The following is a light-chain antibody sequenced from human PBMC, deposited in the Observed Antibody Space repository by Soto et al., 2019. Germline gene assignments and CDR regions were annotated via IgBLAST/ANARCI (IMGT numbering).Light chain of an antibody. V-gene: IGKV1-6*01. CDR3: LQDYNYPRT. J-gene: IGKJ1*01. CDR1: QGIRKD. Sequence: IQMTQSPSSLSASVGDIVTITCRASQGIRKDLGWYQQKPGKAPKLLIYAASSLQIGVPSRFRGSGSGTDFTLTITNLQPEDFATYYCLQDYNYPRTFGQGTKVEIK. CDR2: AAS.